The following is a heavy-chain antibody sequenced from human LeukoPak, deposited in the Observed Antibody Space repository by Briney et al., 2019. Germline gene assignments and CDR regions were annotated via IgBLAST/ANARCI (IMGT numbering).Heavy chain of an antibody. D-gene: IGHD3-9*01. CDR2: INPNSGGT. CDR3: ARDNSPYYYDILTGYRSADWYFDL. CDR1: GYTFTGYY. J-gene: IGHJ2*01. V-gene: IGHV1-2*02. Sequence: ASVKVSCKASGYTFTGYYMHWVRQAPGQGLEWMGWINPNSGGTNYAQKFQGRVTMTRDTSISTAYMELSRLRSDDTAVYYCARDNSPYYYDILTGYRSADWYFDLWGRGTLVTVSS.